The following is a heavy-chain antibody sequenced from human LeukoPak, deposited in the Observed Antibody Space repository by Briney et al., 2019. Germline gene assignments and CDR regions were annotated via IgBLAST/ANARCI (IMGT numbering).Heavy chain of an antibody. V-gene: IGHV4-4*02. CDR2: IYHSGST. D-gene: IGHD3-9*01. J-gene: IGHJ4*02. CDR3: ARGLRYFDWLEPPDY. Sequence: SETLSLTCAVSGGSISSSNWWSWVRQPPGKGLEWIGEIYHSGSTNYNPSLKSRVTISVDTSKNQFSLKLSSVTAADRAVYYCARGLRYFDWLEPPDYWGQGTLVTVSS. CDR1: GGSISSSNW.